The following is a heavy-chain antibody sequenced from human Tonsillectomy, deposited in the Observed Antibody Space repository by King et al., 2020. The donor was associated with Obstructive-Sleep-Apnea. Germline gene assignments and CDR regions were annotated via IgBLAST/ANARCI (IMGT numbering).Heavy chain of an antibody. CDR1: GFTFSGSA. Sequence: VQLVESGGGLVQPGGSLKLSCAVSGFTFSGSAMHWVRQAPGKGLEWVGRIRNKANSYATAYGASVKGRFTISRDDYKRTAYRQMNSLETEDTAVFYFNLETSFLYGMDVWGPGTTVTVSS. D-gene: IGHD1-1*01. CDR3: NLETSFLYGMDV. J-gene: IGHJ6*02. V-gene: IGHV3-73*01. CDR2: IRNKANSYAT.